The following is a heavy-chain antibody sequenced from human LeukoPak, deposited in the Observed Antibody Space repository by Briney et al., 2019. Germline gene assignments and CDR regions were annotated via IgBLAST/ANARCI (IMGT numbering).Heavy chain of an antibody. Sequence: SETLSLTCTVSGGSISSYYWSWIRQPPGKGLEWIGYIYYSGSTNYNPSLKSRVTISVDTSKNQFSLKLSSVTAADTAVYYCARECRAGTTFVWFDPWGQGTLVTVSS. V-gene: IGHV4-59*01. CDR1: GGSISSYY. D-gene: IGHD1-1*01. CDR2: IYYSGST. CDR3: ARECRAGTTFVWFDP. J-gene: IGHJ5*02.